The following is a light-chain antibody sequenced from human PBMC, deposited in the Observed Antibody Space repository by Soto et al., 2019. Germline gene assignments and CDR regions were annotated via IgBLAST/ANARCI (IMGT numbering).Light chain of an antibody. CDR3: QHSFRNPYT. V-gene: IGKV1-39*01. CDR2: GAS. Sequence: DIQMTQSPSSLSASVGDRVTITCRASQTISTYLNWYQHKPRTAPKLLIYGASSLQSGVPSRFSVIGSGTDFTLTINSLQPEDFATYYCQHSFRNPYTFSQGTKLEI. J-gene: IGKJ2*01. CDR1: QTISTY.